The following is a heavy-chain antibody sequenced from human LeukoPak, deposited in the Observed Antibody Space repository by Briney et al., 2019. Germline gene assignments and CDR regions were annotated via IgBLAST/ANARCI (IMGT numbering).Heavy chain of an antibody. V-gene: IGHV4-4*02. J-gene: IGHJ2*01. CDR3: ARLDPWYFDL. CDR1: GGSISSSNW. CDR2: IYHSGST. Sequence: TSETLSLTCAVSGGSISSSNWWSWVRQPPGKGLEWIGEIYHSGSTNYNPSLKSRVTISVDRYKNQFSLNLRSVTAADTAVYYCARLDPWYFDLWGRGTLVTVSS.